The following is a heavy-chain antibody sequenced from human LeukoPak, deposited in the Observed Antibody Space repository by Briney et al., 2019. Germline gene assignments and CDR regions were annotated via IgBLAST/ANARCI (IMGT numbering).Heavy chain of an antibody. J-gene: IGHJ5*02. CDR2: IYYSGST. Sequence: SQTLSLTCTVSGGSISSYYWSWIRQPPGKGLEWIGYIYYSGSTNYNPSLKSRVTISVDTSKNQFSLKLSSVTAADTAVYYCARSPDPRITMVRGVPRDWFDPWGQGTLVTVSS. D-gene: IGHD3-10*01. CDR1: GGSISSYY. V-gene: IGHV4-59*01. CDR3: ARSPDPRITMVRGVPRDWFDP.